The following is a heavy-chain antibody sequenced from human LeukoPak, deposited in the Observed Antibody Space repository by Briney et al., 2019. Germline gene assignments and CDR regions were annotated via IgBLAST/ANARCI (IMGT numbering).Heavy chain of an antibody. CDR1: GFTFSSYW. V-gene: IGHV3-74*01. CDR3: ARFDERWLHAIDY. Sequence: HPGGSLRLSCAASGFTFSSYWMHWVRQAPGKGLVWVSRINSDGSSTSYADSVKGRFTISRDNAKSSLYLQMNSLRAEDTAVYYCARFDERWLHAIDYWGQGTLVTVSS. J-gene: IGHJ4*02. D-gene: IGHD5-24*01. CDR2: INSDGSST.